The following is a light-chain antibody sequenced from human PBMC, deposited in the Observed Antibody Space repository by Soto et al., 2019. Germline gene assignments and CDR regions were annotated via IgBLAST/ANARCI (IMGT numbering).Light chain of an antibody. J-gene: IGKJ1*01. CDR2: DGS. CDR3: QQYKTYSRT. CDR1: QSINTW. Sequence: DIQMTQSPSTLFASVGDRITITCRASQSINTWLAWYQQKPGEAPKLLIYDGSTLERGVPSRFSGSGSGTEFTLTISRLQPDDFATFYCQQYKTYSRTFGQGTKVEVK. V-gene: IGKV1-5*03.